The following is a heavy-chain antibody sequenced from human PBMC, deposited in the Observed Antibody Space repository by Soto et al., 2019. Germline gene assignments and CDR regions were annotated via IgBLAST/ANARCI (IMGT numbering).Heavy chain of an antibody. CDR3: SHKDYSSKLFDS. CDR2: IYWDDDR. D-gene: IGHD6-19*01. CDR1: GFSLTTSGVA. Sequence: SGPTLVNPTQTLTLTCTFSGFSLTTSGVAVGWIRQPPGKALEWLALIYWDDDRRYSPSLKSRLTITKDTSKNQVVLTMTTMHPVDKATYYCSHKDYSSKLFDSWGQGVLVTVSS. J-gene: IGHJ4*02. V-gene: IGHV2-5*02.